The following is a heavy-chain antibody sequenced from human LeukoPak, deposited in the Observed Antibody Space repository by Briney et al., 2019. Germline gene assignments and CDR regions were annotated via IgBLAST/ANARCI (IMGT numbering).Heavy chain of an antibody. J-gene: IGHJ4*02. D-gene: IGHD1-26*01. CDR1: GYSFTSYW. Sequence: GESLKISCKGSGYSFTSYWIGWVRQMPGKGLEWMGIIYPGDSDTRYSPSFQGQVTISADKSISTAYLQWSSLKASDTAMYYCARLFDSSRSYYGYFDYWGQGTLVTVSS. V-gene: IGHV5-51*01. CDR2: IYPGDSDT. CDR3: ARLFDSSRSYYGYFDY.